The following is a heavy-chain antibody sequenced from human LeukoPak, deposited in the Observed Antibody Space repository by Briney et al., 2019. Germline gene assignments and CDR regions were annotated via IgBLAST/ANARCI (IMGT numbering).Heavy chain of an antibody. Sequence: GESLKISCNGSGYRLTDYCIGWVRQMPGKGIEWMGVIYSGDSDTRYTPSLQGQVTISAHKSINTPHLQWSSLKPSDTAMYYCARGAAGTTPDYYYFGLDVWGQGTTVRVCS. V-gene: IGHV5-51*01. CDR3: ARGAAGTTPDYYYFGLDV. J-gene: IGHJ6*02. CDR2: IYSGDSDT. D-gene: IGHD1-7*01. CDR1: GYRLTDYC.